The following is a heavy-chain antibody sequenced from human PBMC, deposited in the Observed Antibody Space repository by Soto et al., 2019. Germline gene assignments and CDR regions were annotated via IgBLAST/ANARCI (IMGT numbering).Heavy chain of an antibody. V-gene: IGHV4-39*01. CDR2: IYYSGST. J-gene: IGHJ3*02. Sequence: PSETLSLTCTVSGGSISSSSYYWGWIRQPPGKGLEWIGSIYYSGSTYYNPSLKSRVTISVDTSKNQFSLKLSSVTAADTAVYYCARHVRPPPAFVVVVASASVNCAFDIWGQGTMVTVS. CDR1: GGSISSSSYY. CDR3: ARHVRPPPAFVVVVASASVNCAFDI. D-gene: IGHD2-15*01.